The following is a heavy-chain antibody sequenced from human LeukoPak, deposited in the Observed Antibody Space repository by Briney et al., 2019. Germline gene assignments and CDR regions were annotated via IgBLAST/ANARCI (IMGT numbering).Heavy chain of an antibody. Sequence: ASVKVSCKASGYTFTSYDFNWVRQATGQRPEWMGWMSPNSGDTGYAQKFQDRVTMTRNTSISTAYMELSSLRPDDTAVYYCARGPPNWGYDYWGPGTLVTVSS. CDR3: ARGPPNWGYDY. V-gene: IGHV1-8*01. J-gene: IGHJ4*02. CDR2: MSPNSGDT. CDR1: GYTFTSYD. D-gene: IGHD7-27*01.